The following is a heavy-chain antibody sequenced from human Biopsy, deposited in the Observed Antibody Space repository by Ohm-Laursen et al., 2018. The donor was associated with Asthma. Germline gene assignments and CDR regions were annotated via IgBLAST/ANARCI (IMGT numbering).Heavy chain of an antibody. Sequence: SSVKVSCKVPGGTFSNFAISWVRQAPGQGLEWLGGIMTVFGTTNYAQKFQGRVTITADDSTSTAYMEVTSLRSEDTAIYYCARCQVGYSSGWSLLLKKIYYSGMDVWGQGTAVTVSS. CDR1: GGTFSNFA. CDR2: IMTVFGTT. D-gene: IGHD6-19*01. CDR3: ARCQVGYSSGWSLLLKKIYYSGMDV. J-gene: IGHJ6*02. V-gene: IGHV1-69*01.